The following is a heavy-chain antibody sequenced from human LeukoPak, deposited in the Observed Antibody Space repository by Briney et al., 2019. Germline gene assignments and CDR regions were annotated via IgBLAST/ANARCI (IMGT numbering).Heavy chain of an antibody. Sequence: GASVKVSCKASGYTFTGYYMHWVRQAPGQGLEGMGWINPNSGGTNYAQKFQGRVTMTRDTSISTAYMELSRLRSDDTAVYYCARVRMATILRFDYWGQGTLVTVSS. D-gene: IGHD5-12*01. CDR1: GYTFTGYY. V-gene: IGHV1-2*02. CDR2: INPNSGGT. J-gene: IGHJ4*02. CDR3: ARVRMATILRFDY.